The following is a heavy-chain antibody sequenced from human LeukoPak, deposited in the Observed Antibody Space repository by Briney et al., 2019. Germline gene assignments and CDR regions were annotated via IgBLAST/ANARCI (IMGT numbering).Heavy chain of an antibody. CDR3: ARGVGIAVAGTGGFDY. V-gene: IGHV3-53*01. CDR2: IYSGGST. Sequence: GRSLRLSCAASGFTVSSNYMSWVRQAPGKGLEWVSVIYSGGSTYYADSVKGRFIISRDNSKNTLYLQMNSLRAEDTAVYYCARGVGIAVAGTGGFDYWGQGTLVTVSS. J-gene: IGHJ4*02. D-gene: IGHD6-19*01. CDR1: GFTVSSNY.